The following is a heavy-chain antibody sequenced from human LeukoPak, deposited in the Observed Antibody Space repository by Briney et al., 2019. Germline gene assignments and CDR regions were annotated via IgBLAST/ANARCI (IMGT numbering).Heavy chain of an antibody. CDR1: GFTFSSNV. CDR3: AKPPHGVVGTLYYFDY. CDR2: ISSSGGST. J-gene: IGHJ4*02. D-gene: IGHD5-12*01. V-gene: IGHV3-23*01. Sequence: AGGSLRLSCAASGFTFSSNVMIWVRQAPGKGLEWVSSISSSGGSTYYADSVKGRFTISRDNSKNTLYLRMNSLRAEDTAVYYCAKPPHGVVGTLYYFDYWGQGTLVTVSS.